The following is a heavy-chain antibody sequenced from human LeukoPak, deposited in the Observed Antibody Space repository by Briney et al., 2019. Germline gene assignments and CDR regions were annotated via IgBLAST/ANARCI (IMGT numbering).Heavy chain of an antibody. CDR3: ARGIAAGYGPTDY. Sequence: KSSETLSLTCTVSGGSISSYYWSWIRQPPGKGLEWIGYIYYSGSTNYNPSLKSRVTISVDTSKNQFSLKLSSVTAADTAVYYCARGIAAGYGPTDYWGQGTLVTVSS. D-gene: IGHD6-6*01. J-gene: IGHJ4*02. CDR2: IYYSGST. V-gene: IGHV4-59*01. CDR1: GGSISSYY.